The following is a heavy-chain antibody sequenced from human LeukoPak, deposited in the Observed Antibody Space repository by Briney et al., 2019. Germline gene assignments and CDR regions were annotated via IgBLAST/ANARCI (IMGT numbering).Heavy chain of an antibody. D-gene: IGHD5-12*01. CDR2: IIPILGTA. CDR1: GGTFNSYG. CDR3: ARGARPPHYYYYMDV. V-gene: IGHV1-69*06. J-gene: IGHJ6*03. Sequence: GSSVKVSCKASGGTFNSYGITWVRQAPGQGHEWMGGIIPILGTANYAQKFQGRVTITADKSTSTAYMELSSLRSEDTAVYYCARGARPPHYYYYMDVWGKGTTVTVSS.